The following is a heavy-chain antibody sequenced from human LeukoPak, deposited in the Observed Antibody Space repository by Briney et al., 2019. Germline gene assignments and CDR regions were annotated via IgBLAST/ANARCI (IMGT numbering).Heavy chain of an antibody. CDR3: ARGFWYYDILTGYYTRTSFYYFDY. J-gene: IGHJ4*02. Sequence: PGGSLRLSCAAPGFTFDDYGMSWVRQAPGKGLELVSGINWNGGSTGYEDSVKGRFTISRDNAKNSLYLQMNSLRAEDTALYYCARGFWYYDILTGYYTRTSFYYFDYWGQGTLVTVSS. CDR2: INWNGGST. V-gene: IGHV3-20*04. D-gene: IGHD3-9*01. CDR1: GFTFDDYG.